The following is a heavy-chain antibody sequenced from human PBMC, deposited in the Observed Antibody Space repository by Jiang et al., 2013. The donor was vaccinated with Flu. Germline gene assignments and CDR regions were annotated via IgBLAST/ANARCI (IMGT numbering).Heavy chain of an antibody. J-gene: IGHJ5*02. CDR3: ARRLDWFDP. V-gene: IGHV4-38-2*01. CDR2: IYHSGST. CDR1: GYSISSGYY. Sequence: LSLTCAVSGYSISSGYYWGWIRQPPGKGLEWIGSIYHSGSTYYNPSLKSRVTISVDTSKNQFSLKLSSVTAADTAVYYCARRLDWFDPWGQGTLVTVSS.